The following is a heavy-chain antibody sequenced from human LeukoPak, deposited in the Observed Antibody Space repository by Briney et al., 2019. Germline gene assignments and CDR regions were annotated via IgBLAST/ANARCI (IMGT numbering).Heavy chain of an antibody. CDR3: ARTEGGGAS. J-gene: IGHJ5*02. CDR1: AYTFTGYN. CDR2: IDTNIGGT. V-gene: IGHV1-2*02. Sequence: ASVTVSCTASAYTFTGYNMHWVRQAPGQGLEWMGWIDTNIGGTNYLQKFQVRVRMTMATAICTAYMELRRLRSNATAMYYCARTEGGGASWGQGTLVTVSS. D-gene: IGHD3-16*01.